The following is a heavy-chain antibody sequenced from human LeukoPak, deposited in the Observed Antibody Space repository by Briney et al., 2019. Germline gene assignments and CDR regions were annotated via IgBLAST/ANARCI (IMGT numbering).Heavy chain of an antibody. J-gene: IGHJ4*02. Sequence: GGSLRLSCAASGFTFSSYSINWVRQAPGKGLEWVSYISSSGSTIYYADSVKGRFTISRDNAKNSLYLQMDSLRAEDTAVYYCARDWMGQWLVRGIFDYWGQGTLVTVSS. CDR2: ISSSGSTI. D-gene: IGHD6-19*01. CDR3: ARDWMGQWLVRGIFDY. CDR1: GFTFSSYS. V-gene: IGHV3-48*04.